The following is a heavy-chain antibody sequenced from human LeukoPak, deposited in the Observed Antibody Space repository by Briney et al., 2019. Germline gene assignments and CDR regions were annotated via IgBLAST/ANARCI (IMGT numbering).Heavy chain of an antibody. CDR2: INHSGST. Sequence: MPSETLSLTCAVYGGSFSGYYWSWVRQPPGKGLEWIGEINHSGSTKYNPSLKSRVTISVDTSKSQFSLKLSSVTAADMAVYYCAYSTVAIRGYYWGQGTLVTVSS. CDR3: AYSTVAIRGYY. CDR1: GGSFSGYY. D-gene: IGHD4-23*01. J-gene: IGHJ4*02. V-gene: IGHV4-34*01.